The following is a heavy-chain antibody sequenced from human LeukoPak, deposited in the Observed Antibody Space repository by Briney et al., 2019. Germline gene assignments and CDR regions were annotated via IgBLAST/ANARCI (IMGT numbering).Heavy chain of an antibody. CDR3: ARDRGGSSWYYFDN. D-gene: IGHD6-13*01. CDR2: TYYRSKWHN. CDR1: GDSVSRDTAA. J-gene: IGHJ4*02. Sequence: SQTLSLTCAISGDSVSRDTAAWNWVRQSPSRGLEWLGRTYYRSKWHNDYAVSVKSRITINPDTSKNQFSLQLNSVTPEDTAVYYCARDRGGSSWYYFDNWGQGSLVNVSS. V-gene: IGHV6-1*01.